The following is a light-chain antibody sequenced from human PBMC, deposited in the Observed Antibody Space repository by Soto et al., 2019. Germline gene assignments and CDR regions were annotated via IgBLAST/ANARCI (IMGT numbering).Light chain of an antibody. Sequence: DIQMTQSPSSLSASVVYIVSLTWRASQSISSYLNWYQQKPGKAPKLLIYAASSLQSGVPSRFSGSGSGTDFTLTISSLQPEDFATYYCQQSYSTPLTFGGGTKVDIK. J-gene: IGKJ4*01. CDR2: AAS. CDR3: QQSYSTPLT. V-gene: IGKV1-39*01. CDR1: QSISSY.